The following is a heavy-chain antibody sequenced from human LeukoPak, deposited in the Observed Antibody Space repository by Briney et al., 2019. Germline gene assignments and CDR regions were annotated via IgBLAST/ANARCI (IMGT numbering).Heavy chain of an antibody. CDR3: ARAESSGWYGNFDY. CDR2: IYYSGST. J-gene: IGHJ4*02. D-gene: IGHD6-19*01. CDR1: GGSISSYY. Sequence: PSETLSLTCTVSGGSISSYYWSWIRQPPGKGLEWIGYIYYSGSTNYNPSLKSRVTISVDTSKNQFSLKLSSVTAADTAVYHCARAESSGWYGNFDYWGQGTLVTVSS. V-gene: IGHV4-59*01.